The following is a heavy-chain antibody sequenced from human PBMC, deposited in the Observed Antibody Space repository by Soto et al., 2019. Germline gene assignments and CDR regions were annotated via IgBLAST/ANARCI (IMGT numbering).Heavy chain of an antibody. Sequence: SETLSLPCTVSGGSISSSTYYWGWIRQPPGRGLEWIGSFYSSGSIYYNPSLKSRVTISEDTSKNQFSLNLNSVTAADTAVYHCARHGRGSSWYPEPFFDPWGQGSLVTVSS. V-gene: IGHV4-39*01. CDR1: GGSISSSTYY. J-gene: IGHJ5*02. D-gene: IGHD6-13*01. CDR2: FYSSGSI. CDR3: ARHGRGSSWYPEPFFDP.